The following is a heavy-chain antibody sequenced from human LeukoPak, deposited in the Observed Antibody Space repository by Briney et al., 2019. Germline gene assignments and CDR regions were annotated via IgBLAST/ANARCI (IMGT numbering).Heavy chain of an antibody. D-gene: IGHD1-26*01. V-gene: IGHV1-69*13. J-gene: IGHJ4*02. CDR3: AVSIVGATTPFDY. CDR1: GGTFSSYA. Sequence: SVKVSCKASGGTFSSYAISWVRQAPGQGLEWMGGIIPIFGTANYAQKFQGRVTITADESTSTAYMELSGLRSEDTAVYYCAVSIVGATTPFDYWGQGTLVTVSS. CDR2: IIPIFGTA.